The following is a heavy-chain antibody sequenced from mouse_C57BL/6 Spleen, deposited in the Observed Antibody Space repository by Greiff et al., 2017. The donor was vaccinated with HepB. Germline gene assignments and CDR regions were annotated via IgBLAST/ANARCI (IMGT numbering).Heavy chain of an antibody. CDR1: GFTFSSYG. Sequence: EVQLVESGGDLVKPGGSLKLSCAASGFTFSSYGMSWVRQTPDKRLEWVATISSGGSYTYYPDSVKGRFTISRDNAKNTLYLQMSSLKSEDTAMYYCARGGVVASHWGQGTTLTVSS. CDR2: ISSGGSYT. D-gene: IGHD1-1*01. V-gene: IGHV5-6*01. J-gene: IGHJ2*01. CDR3: ARGGVVASH.